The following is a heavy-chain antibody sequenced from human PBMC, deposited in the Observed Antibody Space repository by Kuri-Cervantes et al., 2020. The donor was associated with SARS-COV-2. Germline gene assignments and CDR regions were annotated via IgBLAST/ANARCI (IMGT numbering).Heavy chain of an antibody. J-gene: IGHJ4*02. Sequence: GGSLRLSCAASGFTVSSNYMSWVRQAPGKGLEWASVIYSGGSTYYADSVKGRFTISRDNSKNTLYLQMNSLRAEDTAVYYCAKDDILTGYTPLWYWGQGTLVTVSS. D-gene: IGHD3-9*01. CDR2: IYSGGST. CDR1: GFTVSSNY. V-gene: IGHV3-66*01. CDR3: AKDDILTGYTPLWY.